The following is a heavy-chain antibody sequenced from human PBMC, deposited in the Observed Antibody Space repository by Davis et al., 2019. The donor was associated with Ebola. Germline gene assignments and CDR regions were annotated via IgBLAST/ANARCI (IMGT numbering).Heavy chain of an antibody. CDR3: ARGTSWENCSGGSCYSDYYGMDV. V-gene: IGHV3-74*01. Sequence: GESLKISCAASGFTFSSYWMHWVRQAPGKGLVWVSRINSDGSSTSYADSVKGRFTISRDNAKNTLYLQMNSLRAEDTAVYYCARGTSWENCSGGSCYSDYYGMDVWGKGTTVTVSS. CDR2: INSDGSST. J-gene: IGHJ6*04. D-gene: IGHD2-15*01. CDR1: GFTFSSYW.